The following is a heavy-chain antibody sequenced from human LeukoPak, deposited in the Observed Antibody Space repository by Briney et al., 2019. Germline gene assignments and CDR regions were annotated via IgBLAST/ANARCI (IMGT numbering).Heavy chain of an antibody. CDR2: ISGSGGST. Sequence: PGGSLRLSCAASGFTFSSYAMSWVRQAPGKGLEWVSGISGSGGSTYYADSVKGRFTISRDNSKNTLYLQMNSLRAEDTAVYYCAKGTFREGTFDYWGQGTLVTVSS. CDR1: GFTFSSYA. D-gene: IGHD3-10*01. J-gene: IGHJ4*02. CDR3: AKGTFREGTFDY. V-gene: IGHV3-23*01.